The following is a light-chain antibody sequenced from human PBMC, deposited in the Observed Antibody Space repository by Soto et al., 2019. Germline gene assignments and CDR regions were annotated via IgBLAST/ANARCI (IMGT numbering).Light chain of an antibody. CDR2: GAS. J-gene: IGKJ4*01. CDR3: QQYGSSPPLT. V-gene: IGKV3-20*01. Sequence: EIVLTQSPGTLSLSPGGRATLSCRASRSVSSSFLAWYQQKPGQAPRLIIYGASSRATGIPDRFSGSGSGTDFTLTISRLEPEDVAVYYCQQYGSSPPLTFGGGTKVEIK. CDR1: RSVSSSF.